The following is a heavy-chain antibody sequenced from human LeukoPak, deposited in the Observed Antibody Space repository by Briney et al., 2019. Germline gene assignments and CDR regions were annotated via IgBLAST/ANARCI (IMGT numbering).Heavy chain of an antibody. D-gene: IGHD5-18*01. V-gene: IGHV3-53*01. J-gene: IGHJ4*02. CDR3: ASGYSYGSFDY. CDR2: IHSDRTT. CDR1: GFGVNVYY. Sequence: HSGGSLRLSCVVSGFGVNVYYTTWVRQAPGKGLEWVSIIHSDRTTYYADSVRGRFTFSRDNAKNTLYLQMNNLRAEDTAMYYCASGYSYGSFDYWGQGTLVTVSS.